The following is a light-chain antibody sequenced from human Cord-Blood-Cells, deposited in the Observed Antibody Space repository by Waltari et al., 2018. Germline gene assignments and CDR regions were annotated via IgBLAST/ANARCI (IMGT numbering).Light chain of an antibody. CDR1: QDISNY. CDR2: DAS. J-gene: IGKJ5*01. Sequence: DIQMTQSPSSLSASVGDRVPITCQASQDISNYLNWYQQKPGKAPKLLIYDASNLETRVPSRFSGSGSGTDFTFTISSLQPEDIATYYCQQYDNRPITFGQGTRLEIK. V-gene: IGKV1-33*01. CDR3: QQYDNRPIT.